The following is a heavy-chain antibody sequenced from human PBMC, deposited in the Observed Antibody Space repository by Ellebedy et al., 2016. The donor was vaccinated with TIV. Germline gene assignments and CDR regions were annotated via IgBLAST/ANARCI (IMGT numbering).Heavy chain of an antibody. CDR3: ARGSSSRGYFDS. CDR1: GFTFSYYS. J-gene: IGHJ4*02. CDR2: ISHDGSNK. Sequence: GGSLRLXXAASGFTFSYYSMHWVRQAPGKGLEWVAVISHDGSNKYHAKSVKGRFTISRDDSKNTLYLQMNTLRTEDTALYFCARGSSSRGYFDSWGQGTLVTVSS. D-gene: IGHD6-13*01. V-gene: IGHV3-30-3*01.